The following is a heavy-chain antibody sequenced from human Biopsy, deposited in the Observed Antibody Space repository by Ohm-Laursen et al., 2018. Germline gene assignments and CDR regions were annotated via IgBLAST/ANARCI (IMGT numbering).Heavy chain of an antibody. J-gene: IGHJ6*02. D-gene: IGHD2-8*01. V-gene: IGHV3-21*01. CDR1: GSNFTGDN. CDR3: ARDDGVYARRSGMDV. CDR2: ISRDSSHI. Sequence: SLRLSCTASGSNFTGDNANWVRKSPGQGLEWVSYISRDSSHIYYADSVKGRFTISRDNAKRSLYLQMNSLRADDTAIYYCARDDGVYARRSGMDVWGQGTTVTVSS.